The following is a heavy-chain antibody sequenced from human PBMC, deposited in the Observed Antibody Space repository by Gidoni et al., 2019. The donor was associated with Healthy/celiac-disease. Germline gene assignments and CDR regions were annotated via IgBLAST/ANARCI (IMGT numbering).Heavy chain of an antibody. D-gene: IGHD2-15*01. V-gene: IGHV1-69*01. CDR3: ATRGYCSGGSCYSFNY. J-gene: IGHJ4*02. Sequence: QVQLVQSGAEVKKPGSSVKVSCKASGGTFSSYAISWVRQAPGQGLEWMGGIIPIFGTANDAQKFQGRVTITADESTSTAYMELSSLRSEDTAVYYCATRGYCSGGSCYSFNYWGQGTLVTVSS. CDR2: IIPIFGTA. CDR1: GGTFSSYA.